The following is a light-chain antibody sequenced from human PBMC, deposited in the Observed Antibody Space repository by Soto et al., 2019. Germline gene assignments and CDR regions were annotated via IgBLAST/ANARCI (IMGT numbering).Light chain of an antibody. CDR1: SSDVGGYTY. CDR3: CSYAGTYIWL. J-gene: IGLJ3*02. Sequence: QSVLTQPRSVSASPGQSVTISCTGSSSDVGGYTYVSWYQQCPGKAPRLLIYDVNKRPSGVPERFSGSKSGNTASLTISGLQAEDEADYYCCSYAGTYIWLFGGGTQLTVL. V-gene: IGLV2-11*01. CDR2: DVN.